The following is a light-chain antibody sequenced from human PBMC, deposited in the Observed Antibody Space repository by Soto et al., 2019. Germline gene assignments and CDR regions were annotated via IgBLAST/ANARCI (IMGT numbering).Light chain of an antibody. CDR2: QDS. CDR1: KLGDKY. Sequence: SYELTQPPSVSVSPGQTASITCSGDKLGDKYASWYQQKPGQSPVLVIYQDSKRPSGIPERFSGSNSGNTATLTISGTQARDEAAYYCQAWDSSTHVLFGGGTQLTVL. V-gene: IGLV3-1*01. CDR3: QAWDSSTHVL. J-gene: IGLJ2*01.